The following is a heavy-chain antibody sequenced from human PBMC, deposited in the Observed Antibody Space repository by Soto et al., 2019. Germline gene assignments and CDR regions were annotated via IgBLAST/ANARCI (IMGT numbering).Heavy chain of an antibody. CDR1: GFTFSSYA. V-gene: IGHV3-23*01. CDR3: AKDGRQNHPGDIVVVVAAITYFDY. Sequence: GGSLRLSCAASGFTFSSYAMSWVRQAPGKGLEWVSAISGSGGSTYYADSVKGRFTISRDNSKNTLYLQMNSLRAEDTAVYYCAKDGRQNHPGDIVVVVAAITYFDYWGQGTLVTVSS. CDR2: ISGSGGST. J-gene: IGHJ4*02. D-gene: IGHD2-15*01.